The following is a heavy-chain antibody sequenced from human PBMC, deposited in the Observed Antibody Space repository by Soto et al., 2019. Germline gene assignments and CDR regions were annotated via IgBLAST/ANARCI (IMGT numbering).Heavy chain of an antibody. D-gene: IGHD3-3*01. J-gene: IGHJ6*02. V-gene: IGHV4-31*03. CDR1: GGSISSGGYY. Sequence: PSETLSLTDTVSGGSISSGGYYWSWIRQHPGKGLEWIGYIYYSGSTYYNPSLKSRVTISVDTSKNQFSLKLSSVTAADTAVYYCARVKPPIFGGVGRWGMDVWGQGTTVTVSS. CDR2: IYYSGST. CDR3: ARVKPPIFGGVGRWGMDV.